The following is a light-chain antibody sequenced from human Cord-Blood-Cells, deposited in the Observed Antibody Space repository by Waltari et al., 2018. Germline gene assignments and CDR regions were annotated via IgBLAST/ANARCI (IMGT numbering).Light chain of an antibody. CDR1: SSDVGGYTY. J-gene: IGLJ1*01. CDR3: SSYAGSNKNV. Sequence: QSALTQPPSASGSPGQSVPISCTGTSSDVGGYTYVPWYQQHPGKAPKLMIYEVTKRPSGVPDRFSGSKSGNTASLTVSGLQAEDEADYYCSSYAGSNKNVFGTGTKVTVL. CDR2: EVT. V-gene: IGLV2-8*01.